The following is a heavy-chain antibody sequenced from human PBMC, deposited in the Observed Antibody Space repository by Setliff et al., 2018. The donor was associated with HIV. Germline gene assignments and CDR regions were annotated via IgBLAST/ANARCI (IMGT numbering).Heavy chain of an antibody. J-gene: IGHJ5*02. CDR1: GYTFTTYA. Sequence: ASVKVSCKASGYTFTTYAIFWVRQAPGQRLEWMGWINEASGNTKCSQKFQGRVTITRDTSASIAYMELSRLRSEDTAVYYCARDLDEAVKDADNYVPLDLWGQGTLVTVSS. CDR2: INEASGNT. CDR3: ARDLDEAVKDADNYVPLDL. D-gene: IGHD3-16*01. V-gene: IGHV1-3*01.